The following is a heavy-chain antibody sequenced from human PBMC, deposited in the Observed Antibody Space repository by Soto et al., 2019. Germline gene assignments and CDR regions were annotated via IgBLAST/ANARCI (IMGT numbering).Heavy chain of an antibody. CDR1: GFTFSSYA. V-gene: IGHV3-23*01. CDR2: ISGSGGST. D-gene: IGHD3-10*01. Sequence: GGSLRLSCAASGFTFSSYAMSWVRQAPGKGLEWVSAISGSGGSTYYADSVKGRFTISRDNSKNTLYLQMNSLRAEDTAVYYCAKMDSDSGSYYRLYYYYYMDVWGKGTTVTVSS. J-gene: IGHJ6*03. CDR3: AKMDSDSGSYYRLYYYYYMDV.